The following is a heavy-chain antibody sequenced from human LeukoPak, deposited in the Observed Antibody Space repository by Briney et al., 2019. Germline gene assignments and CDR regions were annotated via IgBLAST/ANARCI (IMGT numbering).Heavy chain of an antibody. J-gene: IGHJ4*02. D-gene: IGHD3-16*01. V-gene: IGHV1-8*01. CDR3: ARVAGFGFYYFDY. CDR1: GYTFTSYD. Sequence: ASVKVSCKASGYTFTSYDINWVRPATGQGLEWMGWMNPNSGNTDYAQKFQGRVTITRNTSISTAYMELSSLRSEDTAVYYCARVAGFGFYYFDYWGQGTLVTVSS. CDR2: MNPNSGNT.